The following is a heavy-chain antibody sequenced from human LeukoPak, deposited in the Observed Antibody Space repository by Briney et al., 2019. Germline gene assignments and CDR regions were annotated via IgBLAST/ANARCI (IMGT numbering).Heavy chain of an antibody. CDR1: GGSISSGYW. J-gene: IGHJ4*02. CDR2: ISHSGST. D-gene: IGHD4-17*01. CDR3: ARNGYYSADY. Sequence: PSGTLSLTCVVSGGSISSGYWWSWVRQTPGKGLEWLGEISHSGSTNYNPSLRSRVIISKDNSKNQFSLKVTSVTAADTAVYYCARNGYYSADYWGQGTLVTVSS. V-gene: IGHV4-4*02.